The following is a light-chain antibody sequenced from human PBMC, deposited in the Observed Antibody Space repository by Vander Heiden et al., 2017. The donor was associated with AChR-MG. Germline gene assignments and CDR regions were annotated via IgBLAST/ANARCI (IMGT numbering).Light chain of an antibody. CDR1: SSNIGGEA. J-gene: IGLJ2*01. CDR2: TND. CDR3: ASWDVSLNGLV. Sequence: QSVLTQPPSPSGTPGQRVAISCSGSSSNIGGEAVSWFQQLPGTAPKLLIYTNDQRPSGVPDRFSGSKSGTSASLAISGLQSEDEADDYCASWDVSLNGLVFGGGTKLTVL. V-gene: IGLV1-44*01.